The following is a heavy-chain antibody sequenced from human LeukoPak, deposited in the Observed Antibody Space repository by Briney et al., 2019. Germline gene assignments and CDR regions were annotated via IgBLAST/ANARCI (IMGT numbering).Heavy chain of an antibody. J-gene: IGHJ4*02. D-gene: IGHD3/OR15-3a*01. Sequence: GGSLRLSCAASGFTFSSYSMNWVRQAPGKGLEWVSSVSSGGSHIYYADSVKGRFTIYRDNAKNSLYLQMNSLRAEDTAVYYCARDQVFGTWGQGTLVTVSS. V-gene: IGHV3-21*01. CDR3: ARDQVFGT. CDR1: GFTFSSYS. CDR2: VSSGGSHI.